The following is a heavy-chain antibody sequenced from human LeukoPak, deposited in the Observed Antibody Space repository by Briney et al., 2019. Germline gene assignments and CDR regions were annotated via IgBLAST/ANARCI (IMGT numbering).Heavy chain of an antibody. CDR1: GFTFSSYA. J-gene: IGHJ4*02. CDR2: VGGTGDST. D-gene: IGHD1-26*01. V-gene: IGHV3-23*01. Sequence: PGGSLRLSCAASGFTFSSYAMSWVRQAPGKGLEWVSTVGGTGDSTFYADSVKGRLTIFRDNSKNTLYLQMNSLRAEDTAVYFCARLRSGSYYGYFDYWGQGTLVTVSS. CDR3: ARLRSGSYYGYFDY.